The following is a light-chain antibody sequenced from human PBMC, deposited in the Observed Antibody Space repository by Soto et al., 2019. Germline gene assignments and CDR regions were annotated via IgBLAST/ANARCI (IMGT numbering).Light chain of an antibody. V-gene: IGLV7-43*01. Sequence: QTVVTQEPSLTVSPGGTVTLTCASSTGAVTSGYYPNWFQQKPGQAPRALIYSTNNKHSWTPARFSGSLLGDKAALTLSGVQSEDEAEYYCLLSYNGAWVFGGGTKLTVL. CDR2: STN. CDR1: TGAVTSGYY. J-gene: IGLJ3*02. CDR3: LLSYNGAWV.